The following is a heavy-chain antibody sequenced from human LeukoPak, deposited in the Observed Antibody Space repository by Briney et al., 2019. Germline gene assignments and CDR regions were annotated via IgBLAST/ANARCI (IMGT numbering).Heavy chain of an antibody. D-gene: IGHD2-2*02. CDR1: GFTFSSYA. Sequence: GGSLRLSCAASGFTFSSYAMSWVRQAPGKGLEWVSAISGSGGSTYYADSVKGRFTISRDNSKNTLYLQMNSLRAEDTAVYYCAKTDCSSTSCYKGYMDVWGKGTTVTVSS. CDR2: ISGSGGST. V-gene: IGHV3-23*01. CDR3: AKTDCSSTSCYKGYMDV. J-gene: IGHJ6*03.